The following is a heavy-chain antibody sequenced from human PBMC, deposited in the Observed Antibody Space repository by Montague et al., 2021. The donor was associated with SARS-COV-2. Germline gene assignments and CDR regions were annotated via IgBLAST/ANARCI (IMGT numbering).Heavy chain of an antibody. J-gene: IGHJ4*02. CDR1: GLIVASNY. Sequence: SLRLSCATPGLIVASNYMSWVRQAPGKGLEWVSIMYSAGNTYYADSVKGRFTVSSDNSKDTVYLQVNNLRPEDTALYYCAIPAILIPVFDYWGRGILVTVSS. D-gene: IGHD3-9*01. CDR3: AIPAILIPVFDY. V-gene: IGHV3-66*02. CDR2: MYSAGNT.